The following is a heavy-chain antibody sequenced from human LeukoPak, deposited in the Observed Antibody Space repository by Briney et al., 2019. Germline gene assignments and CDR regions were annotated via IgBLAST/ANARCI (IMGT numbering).Heavy chain of an antibody. CDR1: GGSISSGGYS. D-gene: IGHD3-10*01. CDR3: ASKEASGSEPFDY. V-gene: IGHV4-30-2*01. J-gene: IGHJ4*02. CDR2: ISHSGST. Sequence: SETPSLTCAVSGGSISSGGYSWSWIRQPPGKGLEWIGYISHSGSTYYNPSLKSRVTISVDRSKNQFSLKLSSVTAADTAVYYCASKEASGSEPFDYWGQGTLVTVSS.